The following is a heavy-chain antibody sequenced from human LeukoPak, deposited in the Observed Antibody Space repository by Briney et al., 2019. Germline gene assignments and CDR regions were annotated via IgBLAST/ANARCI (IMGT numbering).Heavy chain of an antibody. V-gene: IGHV3-11*01. CDR3: ARDDCSGGTCYPDP. CDR2: ISSSGDTM. J-gene: IGHJ5*02. D-gene: IGHD2-15*01. Sequence: GGSLRLSCAASGFTFSDYYMTWIRQAPGKGLGWLSYISSSGDTMYYADSVKGRFTISRDNAKHSLYLQMNSLRAEDTALYYCARDDCSGGTCYPDPWGQGTLVIVSS. CDR1: GFTFSDYY.